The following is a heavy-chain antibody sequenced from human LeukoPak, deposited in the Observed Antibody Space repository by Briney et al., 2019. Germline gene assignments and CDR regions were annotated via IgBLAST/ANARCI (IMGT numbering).Heavy chain of an antibody. CDR3: ARSIVVVPAAWEGYYYYYGMDV. CDR2: INHSGST. CDR1: GGSFSGYY. V-gene: IGHV4-34*01. Sequence: PSETLSLTCAVSGGSFSGYYWSWIRQPPGKGLEWIGEINHSGSTNYNPSLKSRVTISVDTSKNQFSLKLSSVTAADTAVYYCARSIVVVPAAWEGYYYYYGMDVWGQGTTVTVSS. D-gene: IGHD2-2*01. J-gene: IGHJ6*02.